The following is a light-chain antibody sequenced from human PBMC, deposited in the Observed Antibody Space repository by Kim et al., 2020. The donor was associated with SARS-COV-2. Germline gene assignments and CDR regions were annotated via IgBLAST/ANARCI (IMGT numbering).Light chain of an antibody. CDR1: QSISSN. Sequence: EIVITQSPATLSLSPGERATLSCRASQSISSNLAWYQQKPGQAPRVLIYDASARATGIPARFSGSGSGTDFTLTISNAQSEDFAVYYFQQYAYWRTFGEGTRLEIK. CDR3: QQYAYWRT. CDR2: DAS. V-gene: IGKV3-15*01. J-gene: IGKJ5*01.